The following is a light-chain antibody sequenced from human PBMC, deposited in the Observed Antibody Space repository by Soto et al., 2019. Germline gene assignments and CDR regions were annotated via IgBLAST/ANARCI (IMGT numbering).Light chain of an antibody. V-gene: IGKV3-15*01. CDR1: QGVSSY. CDR2: DAS. Sequence: EIVMTQSPAALSVSLGERVSLTCRASQGVSSYLAWYQQKPGQAPRLLISDASTRATDIPDRFSGSGSGTDFTLTISSLPSSDLAVYYCVQYSTWPPLYTFGQGTKLEIK. CDR3: VQYSTWPPLYT. J-gene: IGKJ2*01.